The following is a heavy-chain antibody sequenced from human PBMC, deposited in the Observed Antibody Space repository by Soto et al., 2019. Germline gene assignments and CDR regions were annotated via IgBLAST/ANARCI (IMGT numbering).Heavy chain of an antibody. CDR3: ARGIATRPVFSFDV. CDR1: GFSLTPSGVG. CDR2: IYWIGYE. Sequence: XGPTLVNPTQTLTLACSFAGFSLTPSGVGVGWSRQPPGKALEWLAHIYWIGYEHYRPSMKSRLSITKDASKNQVVLTMTNMDTVDTATFYCARGIATRPVFSFDVWGQGTMVTVSS. D-gene: IGHD6-6*01. J-gene: IGHJ3*01. V-gene: IGHV2-5*01.